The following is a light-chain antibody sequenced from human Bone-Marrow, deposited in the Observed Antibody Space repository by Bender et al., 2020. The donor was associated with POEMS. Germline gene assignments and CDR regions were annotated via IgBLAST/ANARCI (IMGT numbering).Light chain of an antibody. Sequence: QSVLTQPPSASGTPGQRVTISCSGSSSNIGTNPVNWYQQLPGTAPKLLIYINNQRPSGVPDRFSGSKSGTSASLAISGLQSADEADYYCAAWDDGLNGFVFGTGTKVTVL. CDR1: SSNIGTNP. CDR3: AAWDDGLNGFV. J-gene: IGLJ1*01. V-gene: IGLV1-44*01. CDR2: INN.